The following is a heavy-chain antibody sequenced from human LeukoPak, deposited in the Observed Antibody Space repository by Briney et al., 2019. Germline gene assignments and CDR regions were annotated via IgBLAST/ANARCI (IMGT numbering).Heavy chain of an antibody. D-gene: IGHD3-22*01. V-gene: IGHV3-33*08. CDR1: GFTFSSYA. J-gene: IGHJ4*02. CDR3: ARHVVAVGFDY. CDR2: IRSDGSNK. Sequence: GGSLRLSCAASGFTFSSYAMSWVRQAPGKGLEWMAFIRSDGSNKYYADSVKGRFTISRDNAKNSLHLQMNSLRAEDTAVYYCARHVVAVGFDYWGQGTLVTVSS.